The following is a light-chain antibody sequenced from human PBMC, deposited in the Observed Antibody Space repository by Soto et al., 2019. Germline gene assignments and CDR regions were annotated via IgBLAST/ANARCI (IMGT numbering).Light chain of an antibody. CDR1: QGISNY. CDR2: AAS. CDR3: QKYNSAPWT. V-gene: IGKV1-27*01. Sequence: DIQMTQSPSSMSASLGDRVTISCRASQGISNYLAWYQQKPGKVPKLLIYAASTLQSGVPSRFSGSGSGTDFTLTISSLRPEDVATYYCQKYNSAPWTFGQGTRLEIK. J-gene: IGKJ5*01.